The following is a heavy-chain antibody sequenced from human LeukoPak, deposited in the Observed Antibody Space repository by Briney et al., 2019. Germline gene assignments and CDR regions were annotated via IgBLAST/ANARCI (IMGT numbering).Heavy chain of an antibody. CDR3: ARNYYDSSGTFDY. J-gene: IGHJ4*02. V-gene: IGHV4-38-2*02. CDR2: IYHSGST. CDR1: GYSISSGYY. Sequence: SETLSLTCTVSGYSISSGYYWGWIRQPPGKGLEWIGSIYHSGSTYYNPSLKSRVTISVDTSKNQFSLKLSSVTAADTAVYYCARNYYDSSGTFDYWGQGTLVTVSS. D-gene: IGHD3-22*01.